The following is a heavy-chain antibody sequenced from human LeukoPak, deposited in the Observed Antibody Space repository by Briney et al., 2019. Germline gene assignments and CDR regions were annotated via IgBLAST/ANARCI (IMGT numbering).Heavy chain of an antibody. CDR3: VRRTGGSGRFDY. V-gene: IGHV4-59*08. Sequence: PSETLSLTCTVSGGSISSYYWSWIRQPPGKGLEWIGYIYYSGSTNYNPSLKSRVTISVDTSKNQFSLKLSSVTAADTAVYYCVRRTGGSGRFDYWGQGTLVTVSS. CDR1: GGSISSYY. D-gene: IGHD1-1*01. J-gene: IGHJ4*02. CDR2: IYYSGST.